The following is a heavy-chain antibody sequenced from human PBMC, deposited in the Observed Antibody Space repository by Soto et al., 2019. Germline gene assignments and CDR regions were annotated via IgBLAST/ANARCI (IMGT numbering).Heavy chain of an antibody. J-gene: IGHJ4*02. CDR3: ARDLYSSSCFDY. D-gene: IGHD6-13*01. V-gene: IGHV3-30-3*01. Sequence: GGSLRLSCAASGFTFSSYAMHWVRQAPGKGLEWVAVISYDGSNKYYADSVKGRFTISRDNSKNTLYLQMNSLRAEDTAVYYCARDLYSSSCFDYWGQGTLVIVSS. CDR2: ISYDGSNK. CDR1: GFTFSSYA.